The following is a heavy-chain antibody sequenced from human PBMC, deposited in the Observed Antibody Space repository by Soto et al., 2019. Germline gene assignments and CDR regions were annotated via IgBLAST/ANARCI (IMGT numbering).Heavy chain of an antibody. Sequence: GGSLRLSCAASGFTFSSYWMSWVRQAPGKGLEWVANIKQDGSEKYYVNSVKGRFTISRDNAKNSLYLQMNSLRAEDTAVYYCARDPANYYGPPYYWGQGTQVTVSS. CDR2: IKQDGSEK. J-gene: IGHJ4*02. CDR1: GFTFSSYW. D-gene: IGHD3-10*01. V-gene: IGHV3-7*05. CDR3: ARDPANYYGPPYY.